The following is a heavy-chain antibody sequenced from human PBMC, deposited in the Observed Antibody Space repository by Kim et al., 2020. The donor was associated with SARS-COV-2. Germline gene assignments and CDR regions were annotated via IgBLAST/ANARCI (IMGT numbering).Heavy chain of an antibody. J-gene: IGHJ4*02. Sequence: KCQGRVTITADESTSTAYMELSSLRSEDTAVYYCARVDPGDGSGLYFDYWGQGTLVTVSS. V-gene: IGHV1-69*01. CDR3: ARVDPGDGSGLYFDY. D-gene: IGHD3-10*01.